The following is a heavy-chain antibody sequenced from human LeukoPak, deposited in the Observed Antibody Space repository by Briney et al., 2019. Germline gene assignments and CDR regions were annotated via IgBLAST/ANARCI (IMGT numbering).Heavy chain of an antibody. CDR2: IYYSGST. V-gene: IGHV4-39*01. J-gene: IGHJ5*02. CDR3: ATHHRITMIKLAWFDP. D-gene: IGHD3-22*01. CDR1: GGSISSRSYY. Sequence: SETLSLTCTVSGGSISSRSYYWGWIRQPPGKGLEWIGSIYYSGSTYYNPSLKSRVTISVDTSKNQFSLKLSSVTAADTAVYFCATHHRITMIKLAWFDPWGQGTLVTVSS.